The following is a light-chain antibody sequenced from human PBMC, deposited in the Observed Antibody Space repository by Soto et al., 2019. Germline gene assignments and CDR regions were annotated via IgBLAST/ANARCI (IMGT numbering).Light chain of an antibody. CDR2: AAS. V-gene: IGKV1-39*01. CDR3: QQSYISWT. CDR1: QTISNY. J-gene: IGKJ1*01. Sequence: DIQMTQSPSSLSASVGDRVTITCRASQTISNYLNWYQQKPGKAPKLLIYAASSLQSGVPSRFSGSGSGRDYTLTIRSLQPEDFATYYCQQSYISWTFGQGTKVEIK.